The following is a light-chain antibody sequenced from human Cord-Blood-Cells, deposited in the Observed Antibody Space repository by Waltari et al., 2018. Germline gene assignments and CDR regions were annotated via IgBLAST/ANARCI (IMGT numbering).Light chain of an antibody. CDR1: SRYVGGYKY. J-gene: IGLJ1*01. CDR2: DVS. V-gene: IGLV2-11*02. CDR3: CSYAGSYTFFYV. Sequence: QSALTQPRSVSGSPGQSVTISCTGTSRYVGGYKYVSWYQQHPGKAPKLMIYDVSKRTSGVPVRFSGSKSGNTASLTISGLQAEDEADYYCCSYAGSYTFFYVFGTGTKVTVL.